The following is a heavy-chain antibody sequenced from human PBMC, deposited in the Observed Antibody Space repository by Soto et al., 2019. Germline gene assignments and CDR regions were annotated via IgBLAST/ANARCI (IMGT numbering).Heavy chain of an antibody. D-gene: IGHD1-26*01. CDR2: IIPIFGTA. J-gene: IGHJ6*02. Sequence: QVQLVQSGAEVQKPGSSVKVSCKASGGTFSSYAISWVRQAPGQGLEWMGGIIPIFGTANYAQKFQGRVTITADESTSTAYMELSSLRSEDTAVYYCARRREVGATGGYYGMDVWGQGTTVTVSS. CDR3: ARRREVGATGGYYGMDV. CDR1: GGTFSSYA. V-gene: IGHV1-69*01.